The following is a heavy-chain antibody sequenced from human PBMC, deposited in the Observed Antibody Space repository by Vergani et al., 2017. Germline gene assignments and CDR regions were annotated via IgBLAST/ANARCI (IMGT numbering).Heavy chain of an antibody. CDR1: GFTFTTYG. Sequence: EVQLVESGGGLVKPGGSLRLSCVASGFTFTTYGMGWVRQAPGKGLEWVSSISSSGGSTYYAGSGKGRFTISRDSSKNTLYLQMNSLSAGDTAVYYCAKANPRNSGYDYLYYYHAMDVWGQGTTVTVSS. J-gene: IGHJ6*02. CDR3: AKANPRNSGYDYLYYYHAMDV. D-gene: IGHD5-12*01. CDR2: ISSSGGST. V-gene: IGHV3-23*04.